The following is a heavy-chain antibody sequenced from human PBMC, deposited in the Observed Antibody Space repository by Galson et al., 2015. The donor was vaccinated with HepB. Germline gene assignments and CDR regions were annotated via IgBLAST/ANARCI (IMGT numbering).Heavy chain of an antibody. J-gene: IGHJ4*02. Sequence: SLRLSCAASGFTFDDYAMHWVRQAPGKGLEWVSLISWDGGSTYYADSVKGRFTISRDNSKNSLYLQMNSLRAEDTALYYCARSKWLGNFDYWGQGTLVTVSS. CDR1: GFTFDDYA. CDR2: ISWDGGST. V-gene: IGHV3-43D*03. CDR3: ARSKWLGNFDY. D-gene: IGHD6-19*01.